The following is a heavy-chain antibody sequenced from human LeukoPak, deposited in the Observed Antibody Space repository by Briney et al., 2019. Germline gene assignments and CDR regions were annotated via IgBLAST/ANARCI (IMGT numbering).Heavy chain of an antibody. J-gene: IGHJ4*02. D-gene: IGHD6-13*01. CDR1: GGSISSGGYS. CDR2: IYYSGST. V-gene: IGHV4-31*03. CDR3: ARERGAAAGTFYFDY. Sequence: SQTLSLTCTVSGGSISSGGYSWSWIRQHPGKGLEWIGYIYYSGSTYYNPSLKSRVTISVDTSKNQFSLKLSSVTAADTAVYYCARERGAAAGTFYFDYWGQGTLVTVSS.